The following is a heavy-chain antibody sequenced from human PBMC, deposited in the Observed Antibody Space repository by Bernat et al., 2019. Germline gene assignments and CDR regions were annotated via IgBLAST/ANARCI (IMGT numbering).Heavy chain of an antibody. Sequence: VQLVESGGGLVQPGRSLRLSCTASGFTFSSYAMHWVRQAPGKGLEWVAVISYDGSNKYYADSVKGRFTISRDNSKNTLYLQMNSLRAEDTAVYYCARDGGGVVGTLYYFDYWGQGTLVTVSS. CDR1: GFTFSSYA. D-gene: IGHD2-15*01. CDR3: ARDGGGVVGTLYYFDY. CDR2: ISYDGSNK. J-gene: IGHJ4*02. V-gene: IGHV3-30*01.